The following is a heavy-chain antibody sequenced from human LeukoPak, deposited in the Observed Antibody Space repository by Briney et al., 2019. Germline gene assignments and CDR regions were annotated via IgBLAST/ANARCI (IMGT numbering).Heavy chain of an antibody. V-gene: IGHV3-48*04. CDR1: GFIFSSYS. Sequence: GGSLRLSCAASGFIFSSYSMTWVRQAPGKGLEWLSYIVASSSTIYYADSVKGRFTISRDNAKNSLYLQMNSLRAEDTAVYYCAKEMTPGDFDYWGQGTLVTVSS. CDR2: IVASSSTI. CDR3: AKEMTPGDFDY. D-gene: IGHD4-17*01. J-gene: IGHJ4*02.